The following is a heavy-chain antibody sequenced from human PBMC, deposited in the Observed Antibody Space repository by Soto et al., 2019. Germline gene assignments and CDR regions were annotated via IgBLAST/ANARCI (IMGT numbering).Heavy chain of an antibody. CDR2: ISSSSSYI. CDR3: ARTGTTVRNWFDP. D-gene: IGHD1-7*01. J-gene: IGHJ5*02. CDR1: GFTFSSYS. Sequence: EVQLVESGGGLVKPGGSLRLSCAASGFTFSSYSMNWVRQAPGKGLEWVSSISSSSSYIYYADSVKGRFTISRDNAKNSLYLQMNSLRAEDTAVYYCARTGTTVRNWFDPWGQGTLVTVSS. V-gene: IGHV3-21*01.